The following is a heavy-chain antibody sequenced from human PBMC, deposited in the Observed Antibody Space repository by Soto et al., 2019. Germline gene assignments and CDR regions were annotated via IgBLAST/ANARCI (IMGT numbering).Heavy chain of an antibody. V-gene: IGHV3-30*18. J-gene: IGHJ6*02. D-gene: IGHD3-10*01. CDR1: GLTFSSFG. Sequence: EGGLRVSCAAAGLTFSSFGMHWVRQAPGKGLEWVAGISYDGSKKDYADSGKGRFTTSRDKSKNTLYLQMNSLRAEDTAVHYCAKDLIRGVILAQHSYYYGIDVWGQGTTVTFSS. CDR2: ISYDGSKK. CDR3: AKDLIRGVILAQHSYYYGIDV.